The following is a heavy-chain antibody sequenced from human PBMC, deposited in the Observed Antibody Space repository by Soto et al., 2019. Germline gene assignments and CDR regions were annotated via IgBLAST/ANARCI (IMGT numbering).Heavy chain of an antibody. CDR2: ISYDGSNK. J-gene: IGHJ4*02. V-gene: IGHV3-30*18. CDR1: GFTFSSYG. CDR3: AKGGYSSFDH. Sequence: QVQLVESGGGVVQPGRTLRLSCAASGFTFSSYGMHWVRQAPGKGLEWVAVISYDGSNKYYADSVKGRFTISRDNSKNTLYLQMNSLRAEDTAVYYCAKGGYSSFDHWGQGTLVTVSS. D-gene: IGHD6-13*01.